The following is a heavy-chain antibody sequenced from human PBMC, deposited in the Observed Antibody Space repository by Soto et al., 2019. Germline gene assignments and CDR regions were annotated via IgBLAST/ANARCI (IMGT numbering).Heavy chain of an antibody. Sequence: EVHLVESGGGLVKPGGSLRVSCAASGFSFSNSWMNWVRQAPGKGLEWVGRVRSNSDGGTAGYAAPVKGSFLISRDDSQNTLHLQMYSLTTEDTAVYYCATPVYNSGYYLEYWGRGTLVTVSS. CDR1: GFSFSNSW. V-gene: IGHV3-15*07. J-gene: IGHJ4*02. CDR3: ATPVYNSGYYLEY. D-gene: IGHD3-22*01. CDR2: VRSNSDGGTA.